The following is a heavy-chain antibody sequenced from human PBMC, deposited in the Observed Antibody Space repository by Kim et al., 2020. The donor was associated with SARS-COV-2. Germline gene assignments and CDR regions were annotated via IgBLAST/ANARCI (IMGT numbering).Heavy chain of an antibody. CDR1: GGSFSGYY. D-gene: IGHD1-26*01. Sequence: SETLSLTCAVYGGSFSGYYWSWIRQPPGKGLEWIGEINHSGSTNYNPSLKSRVTISVDTSKNQFSLKLSSVTAADTAVYYCARGDQSYRWDYWGQGTLVTVSS. CDR2: INHSGST. V-gene: IGHV4-34*01. J-gene: IGHJ4*02. CDR3: ARGDQSYRWDY.